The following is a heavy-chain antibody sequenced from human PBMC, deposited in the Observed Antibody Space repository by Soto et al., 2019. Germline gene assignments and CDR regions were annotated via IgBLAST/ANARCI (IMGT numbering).Heavy chain of an antibody. J-gene: IGHJ6*03. CDR1: GFTFSRYS. Sequence: PGGSLRLSCAASGFTFSRYSMNWVRQAPGKGPEWVSYISSGSGAISYADSVRGRFTISRDNAKNSLYLQMDSLRAEDTAVYYCAPLGGARTHYYFYMHVWGKGTTVTVPS. CDR3: APLGGARTHYYFYMHV. D-gene: IGHD6-6*01. V-gene: IGHV3-48*01. CDR2: ISSGSGAI.